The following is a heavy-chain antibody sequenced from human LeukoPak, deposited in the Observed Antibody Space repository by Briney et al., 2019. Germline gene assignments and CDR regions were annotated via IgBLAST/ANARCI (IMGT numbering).Heavy chain of an antibody. CDR1: GFTFSSYS. Sequence: GGSLRLSCAASGFTFSSYSMNWVRQAPGKGLEWVSSISSSSSYIYYADSVKGRFTISRDNAKNSLYLQMNSLRAEDTAVYYCARDGGYSYGYDYWGQGTLVTVSS. CDR2: ISSSSSYI. D-gene: IGHD5-18*01. CDR3: ARDGGYSYGYDY. J-gene: IGHJ4*02. V-gene: IGHV3-21*01.